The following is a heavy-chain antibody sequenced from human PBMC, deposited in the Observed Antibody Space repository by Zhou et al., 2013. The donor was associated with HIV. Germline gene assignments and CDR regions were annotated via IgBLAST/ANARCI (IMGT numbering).Heavy chain of an antibody. J-gene: IGHJ4*02. CDR1: GYTFTVYT. CDR3: ARGFDYGDYFN. CDR2: INPNSGGT. Sequence: QVQLVQSGAEVKKPGASVKVSCKASGYTFTVYTIHWVRQAPGQGLEWMGWINPNSGGTNYAQKFQGRVTMTSDTSISSAYMELSRLRSDDTAVYYCARGFDYGDYFNWGQGTLVHRLL. V-gene: IGHV1-2*02. D-gene: IGHD4-17*01.